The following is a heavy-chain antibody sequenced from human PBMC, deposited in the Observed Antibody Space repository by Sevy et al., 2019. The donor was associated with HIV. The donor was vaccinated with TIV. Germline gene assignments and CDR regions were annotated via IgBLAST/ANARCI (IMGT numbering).Heavy chain of an antibody. CDR3: ARDRVAAAGTRYYYYGMDV. Sequence: GGSLRLSCAASGFTVSSNYMSWVRQAPGKGLEWVSVIYSGGSTYYADSVKGRFTISRDNSKNTLYLQMNSLRAEDTAVYYCARDRVAAAGTRYYYYGMDVWDQGTTVTVSS. D-gene: IGHD6-13*01. J-gene: IGHJ6*02. CDR1: GFTVSSNY. V-gene: IGHV3-53*01. CDR2: IYSGGST.